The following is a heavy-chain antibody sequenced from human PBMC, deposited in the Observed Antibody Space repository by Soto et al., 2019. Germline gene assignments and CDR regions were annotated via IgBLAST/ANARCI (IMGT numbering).Heavy chain of an antibody. CDR1: GFTFSNAW. V-gene: IGHV3-15*01. J-gene: IGHJ4*02. Sequence: VQLVESGGGLVKPGGSLRLSCAASGFTFSNAWMSWVRQAPGKGLEWVGRIKSKTDGGTTDYAAPVKGRFTISRDDSKNTLYLQMNSLKTEDTAVYYCTTGLVVVADFDYWGQGTLVTVSS. D-gene: IGHD2-15*01. CDR2: IKSKTDGGTT. CDR3: TTGLVVVADFDY.